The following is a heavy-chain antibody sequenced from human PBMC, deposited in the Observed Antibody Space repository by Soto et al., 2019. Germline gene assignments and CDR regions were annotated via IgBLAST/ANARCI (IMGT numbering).Heavy chain of an antibody. CDR1: GYTFTKYW. J-gene: IGHJ4*02. CDR3: ARRDMLTGYVHFDY. CDR2: IYPDDSDT. Sequence: PGESLKISCQASGYTFTKYWVGWVRQMPGEGLEWMGIIYPDDSDTRYSPSFQGHVTISADKSISTAYLQWSSLKASDSATYYCARRDMLTGYVHFDYWGQGTQVTVSS. V-gene: IGHV5-51*01. D-gene: IGHD3-9*01.